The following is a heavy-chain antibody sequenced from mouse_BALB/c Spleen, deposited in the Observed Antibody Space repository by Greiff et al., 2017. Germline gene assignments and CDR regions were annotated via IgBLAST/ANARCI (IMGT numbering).Heavy chain of an antibody. CDR2: IWAGGST. CDR1: GFSLTSYG. V-gene: IGHV2-9*02. Sequence: QVHVKQSGPGLVAPSQSLSITCTVSGFSLTSYGVHWVRQPPGKGLEWLGVIWAGGSTNYNSALMSRLSISKDNSKSQVFLKMNSLQTDDTAMYYCARSYARDAMDYWGQGTSVTVSS. CDR3: ARSYARDAMDY. D-gene: IGHD6-5*01. J-gene: IGHJ4*01.